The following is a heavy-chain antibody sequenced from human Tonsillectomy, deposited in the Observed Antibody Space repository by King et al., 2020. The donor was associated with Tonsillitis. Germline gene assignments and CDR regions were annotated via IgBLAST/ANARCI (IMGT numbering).Heavy chain of an antibody. D-gene: IGHD3-3*01. CDR2: IYYSGST. CDR1: GGSISSSSYY. Sequence: QLQESGPGLVKPSETLSLTCSVSGGSISSSSYYWGWIRPPPGKGLGWIGCIYYSGSTYYNPSLKSRATIAVDTAKNHVSLNLSAVTAADTAVYFCVSLVIFGVIRDWGQGTLVTVSS. J-gene: IGHJ4*02. V-gene: IGHV4-39*01. CDR3: VSLVIFGVIRD.